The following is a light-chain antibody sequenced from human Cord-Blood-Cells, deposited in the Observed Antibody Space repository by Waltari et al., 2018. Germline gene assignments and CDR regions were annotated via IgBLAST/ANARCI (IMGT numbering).Light chain of an antibody. CDR3: SSYTSSSTVV. Sequence: SALPQPASASGSPGQSVTISCTGTSSAVGGYNFVSWYQQPPGKAPKLMIYDVSNRPSGVSDRFSGSKSGNTASLTSSGLQAEDEADYYCSSYTSSSTVVFGGGTKLTVL. CDR2: DVS. CDR1: SSAVGGYNF. J-gene: IGLJ2*01. V-gene: IGLV2-14*01.